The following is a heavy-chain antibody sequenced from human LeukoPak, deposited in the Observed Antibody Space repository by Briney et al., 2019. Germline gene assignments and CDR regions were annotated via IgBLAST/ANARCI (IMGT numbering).Heavy chain of an antibody. J-gene: IGHJ4*02. Sequence: PGGSLSLSCAASGFTFSTYWMSWVRQAPGKGLEWVANIKPDGSEKFSVDSVKGRFTISRDNSKNTLYLEMNSLRAEDTALYYCAKDLATVGIIFDYWGQGTLVTVSS. CDR1: GFTFSTYW. V-gene: IGHV3-7*01. D-gene: IGHD3-10*01. CDR2: IKPDGSEK. CDR3: AKDLATVGIIFDY.